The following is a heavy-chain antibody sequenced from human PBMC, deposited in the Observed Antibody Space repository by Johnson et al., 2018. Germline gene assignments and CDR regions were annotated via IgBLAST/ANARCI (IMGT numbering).Heavy chain of an antibody. J-gene: IGHJ1*01. CDR3: VRTLGGYYGSGRNESFQH. V-gene: IGHV1-69*01. Sequence: QVQLVESGAEVKKPGSSVKVSCKASGGTFSSYAISWVRQAPGQGLEWMGGIIPIFGTANYAQTFQGRVTITADESTSTAYMERGSLRSEDTAVDYWVRTLGGYYGSGRNESFQHWGQGTLVTVSS. CDR2: IIPIFGTA. CDR1: GGTFSSYA. D-gene: IGHD3-10*01.